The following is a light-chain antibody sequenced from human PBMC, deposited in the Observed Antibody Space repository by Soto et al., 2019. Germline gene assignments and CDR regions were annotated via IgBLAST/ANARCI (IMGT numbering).Light chain of an antibody. V-gene: IGLV2-14*03. CDR3: SSYTTSNTRQIV. Sequence: QSVLTQPASVSGSPGQSITISCIGTSSDVGGCNYVSWYQHHPGKAPKLIFYDVSNRPSGVSIRFSGSKSDNTASLTISGLQPEDEADYHCSSYTTSNTRQIVFGTGTKVT. CDR1: SSDVGGCNY. J-gene: IGLJ1*01. CDR2: DVS.